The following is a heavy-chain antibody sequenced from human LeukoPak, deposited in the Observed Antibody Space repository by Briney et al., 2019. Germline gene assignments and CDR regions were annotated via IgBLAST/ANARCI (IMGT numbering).Heavy chain of an antibody. J-gene: IGHJ5*02. CDR3: ARSQWLAGGHWFDP. D-gene: IGHD6-19*01. CDR1: GGSISSHY. V-gene: IGHV4-59*11. CDR2: IYYSGST. Sequence: SETLSLTCTVSGGSISSHYWSWIRQPPGKGLEWIGYIYYSGSTNYNPSLKSRVTISVDTSKNQFSLKLSSVTAADTAVYYCARSQWLAGGHWFDPWGQGTLVTVSS.